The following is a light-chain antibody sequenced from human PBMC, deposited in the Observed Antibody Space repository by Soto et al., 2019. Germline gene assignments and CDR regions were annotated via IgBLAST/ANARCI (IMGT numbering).Light chain of an antibody. V-gene: IGKV3-11*01. Sequence: VLAQSPFTLSLSPGERATLSCRASQSVNAYLAWYQQKPGQAPRLLIYDASVRATGIPARFSGSGSGTEFTLTISSLQPDDFATYYCQQYNSYSLFGQGTKVDI. J-gene: IGKJ1*01. CDR2: DAS. CDR1: QSVNAY. CDR3: QQYNSYSL.